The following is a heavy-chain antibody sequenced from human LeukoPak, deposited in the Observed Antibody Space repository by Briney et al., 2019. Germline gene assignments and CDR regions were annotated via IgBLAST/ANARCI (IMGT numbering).Heavy chain of an antibody. J-gene: IGHJ4*02. CDR3: ARVSRGNSVGGDY. D-gene: IGHD4-23*01. V-gene: IGHV4-34*01. CDR1: GGSFSGYY. Sequence: PSETLSLTCAVYGGSFSGYYWSWIRQPPGKGLEWIGEINHSGGTNYNPSLKSRVTISVDTSKNQFSLKLSSVTAADTAVYYCARVSRGNSVGGDYWGQGTLVTVSS. CDR2: INHSGGT.